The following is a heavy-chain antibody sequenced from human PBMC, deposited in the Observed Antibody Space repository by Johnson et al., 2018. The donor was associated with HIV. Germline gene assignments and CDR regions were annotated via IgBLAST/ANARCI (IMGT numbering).Heavy chain of an antibody. Sequence: VQLVESGGGVVRPGGSLRLSCAASGFTFDDYGMNWIRQAPGKGLEWVSGINWNGGSTGYADSVKGRFTISRDNAKNSLYLQMNSLRAEDTAMYYCTTGELLNGFYLQYAFYIWGQGTMVTVS. J-gene: IGHJ3*02. CDR1: GFTFDDYG. V-gene: IGHV3-20*04. CDR3: TTGELLNGFYLQYAFYI. D-gene: IGHD3-9*01. CDR2: INWNGGST.